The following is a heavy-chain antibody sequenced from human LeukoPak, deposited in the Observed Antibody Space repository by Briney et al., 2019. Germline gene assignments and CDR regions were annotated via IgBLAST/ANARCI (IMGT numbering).Heavy chain of an antibody. Sequence: GGSLRLSCAASGFTFSSYSMNWVRQAPGKGLEWVSSISSSSNYIYYADSVKGRFTISRDNAKNSLYLQMNSLRAEDTAVYYCARHIAARGQKWFDPWGQGTLVTVSS. D-gene: IGHD6-6*01. CDR3: ARHIAARGQKWFDP. V-gene: IGHV3-21*01. CDR1: GFTFSSYS. J-gene: IGHJ5*02. CDR2: ISSSSNYI.